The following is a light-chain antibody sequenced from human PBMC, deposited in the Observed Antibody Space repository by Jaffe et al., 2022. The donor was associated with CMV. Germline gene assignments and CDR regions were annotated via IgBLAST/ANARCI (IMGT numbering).Light chain of an antibody. J-gene: IGKJ1*01. Sequence: EIVLTQSPGTLSLSPGERATLSCRASQSVNSGYLAWYQQKPGQAPRLLIYATSSRATGIPDRFSGSGSGTDFTLTISSLEPEDFAVYYCHQSNWSPRTFGQGTKVEIK. CDR2: ATS. CDR1: QSVNSGY. V-gene: IGKV3-20*01. CDR3: HQSNWSPRT.